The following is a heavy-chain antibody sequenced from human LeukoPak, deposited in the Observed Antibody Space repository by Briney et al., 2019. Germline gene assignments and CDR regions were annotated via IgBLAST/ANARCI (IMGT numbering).Heavy chain of an antibody. J-gene: IGHJ4*02. Sequence: SETLSLTCTVSGGSMSNNFWSWIRQPAGKGLEWIGRIYSSGRTNYNPSLKSRVGMSLDMSQNHFSLTLTSVTAADTAVYYCARAPSGSGGTCPFDYWGQGTLVSVSS. CDR2: IYSSGRT. V-gene: IGHV4-4*07. D-gene: IGHD2-15*01. CDR1: GGSMSNNF. CDR3: ARAPSGSGGTCPFDY.